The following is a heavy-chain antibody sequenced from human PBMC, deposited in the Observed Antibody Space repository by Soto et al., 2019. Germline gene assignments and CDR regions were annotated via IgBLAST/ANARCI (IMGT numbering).Heavy chain of an antibody. Sequence: ASGTPSLPRTVSGGSLRSYYWGWVPPPAGEGVGGVGRIYTSGSTNYNPSLKSRVTMSVDTSKNQFSLKLSSVTAADTAVYYCARVWLDDFWSGSGYYYYYGMDVWGQGTTVTVSS. CDR3: ARVWLDDFWSGSGYYYYYGMDV. J-gene: IGHJ6*02. D-gene: IGHD3-3*01. CDR2: IYTSGST. V-gene: IGHV4-4*07. CDR1: GGSLRSYY.